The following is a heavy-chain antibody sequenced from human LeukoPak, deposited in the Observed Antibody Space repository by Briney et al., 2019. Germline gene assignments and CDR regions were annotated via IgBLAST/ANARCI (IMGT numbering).Heavy chain of an antibody. J-gene: IGHJ4*02. V-gene: IGHV4-34*01. CDR2: INHSGST. Sequence: SETLSLTCAVYGGSFSVYYRSWIRQPPGKGLEWIGEINHSGSTNYNPSLKSRVTISVDTSKNQFSLKLSSVTAADTAVYYCASKAYYFDYWGQGTLVTVSS. CDR1: GGSFSVYY. CDR3: ASKAYYFDY.